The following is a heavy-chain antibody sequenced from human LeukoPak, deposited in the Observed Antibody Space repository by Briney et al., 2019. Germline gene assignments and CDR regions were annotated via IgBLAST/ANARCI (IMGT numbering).Heavy chain of an antibody. D-gene: IGHD3-10*01. J-gene: IGHJ3*02. CDR3: ARDRLTMVRGHHREVDAFDI. CDR2: IYYSGST. CDR1: GGSISSGGYY. V-gene: IGHV4-31*03. Sequence: SQTLSLTCTVSGGSISSGGYYWSWIRRHPGKGLEWIGYIYYSGSTYYNPSLKSRVTISVDTSKNQFSLKLSSVTAADTAVYYCARDRLTMVRGHHREVDAFDIWGQGTMVTVSS.